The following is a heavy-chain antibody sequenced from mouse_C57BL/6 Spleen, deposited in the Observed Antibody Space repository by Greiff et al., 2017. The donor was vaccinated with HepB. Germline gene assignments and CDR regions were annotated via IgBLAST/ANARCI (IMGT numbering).Heavy chain of an antibody. CDR2: IYPGDGDT. V-gene: IGHV1-82*01. CDR1: GYAFSSSW. J-gene: IGHJ2*01. CDR3: ARAYGTY. Sequence: QVQLQQSGPELVKPGASVKISCKASGYAFSSSWMNWVKQRPGQGLEWIGRIYPGDGDTNYKGKFKGKATLTADKSSSTAYMQLSSLTSEDSAVYFCARAYGTYWGQGTTLTVSS. D-gene: IGHD2-1*01.